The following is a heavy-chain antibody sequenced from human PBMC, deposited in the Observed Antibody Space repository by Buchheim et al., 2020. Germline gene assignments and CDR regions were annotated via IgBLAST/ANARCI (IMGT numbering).Heavy chain of an antibody. CDR2: INHSGST. V-gene: IGHV4-34*01. D-gene: IGHD6-13*01. CDR1: GGSFSDYY. CDR3: ARVPRVAAATTWDGEFDY. J-gene: IGHJ4*02. Sequence: QVQLQQWGAGLLKPSETLSLICAVYGGSFSDYYWSWIRQPPGKGLEWIAEINHSGSTNYNPSLKSRVTISVDTSKNQFSLKLSSVTAADAAVYYCARVPRVAAATTWDGEFDYWGQGTL.